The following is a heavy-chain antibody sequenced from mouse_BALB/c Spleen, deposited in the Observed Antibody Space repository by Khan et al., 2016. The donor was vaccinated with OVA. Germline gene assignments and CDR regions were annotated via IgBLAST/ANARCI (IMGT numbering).Heavy chain of an antibody. D-gene: IGHD3-2*01. CDR3: TRRGTARATLWFAY. CDR1: GYTFTSYY. Sequence: QVQLQQSGAELVKPGASVKLSCKASGYTFTSYYMYWLKQRPGQGLEWIGEINPSNGGTNFNEKFTSKATLTVDKSSRPAYMQLSSLTSEDSAVSYCTRRGTARATLWFAYWGQGTLVTVAA. J-gene: IGHJ3*01. V-gene: IGHV1S81*02. CDR2: INPSNGGT.